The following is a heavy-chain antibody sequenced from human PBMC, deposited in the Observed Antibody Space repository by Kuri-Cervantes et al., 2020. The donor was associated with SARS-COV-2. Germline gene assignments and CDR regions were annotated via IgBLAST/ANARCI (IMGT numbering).Heavy chain of an antibody. D-gene: IGHD6-13*01. CDR2: VNTNNGHT. CDR1: GYTFTSYG. Sequence: SCKASGYTFTSYGISWVRQAPGQGLEWMGWVNTNNGHTNYAQRLKGRVTMTTDTSTRTAYMELRSLTSNDTAVYYFARGSRGIAAAGSIYYWGQGTLVTVSS. CDR3: ARGSRGIAAAGSIYY. J-gene: IGHJ4*02. V-gene: IGHV1-18*01.